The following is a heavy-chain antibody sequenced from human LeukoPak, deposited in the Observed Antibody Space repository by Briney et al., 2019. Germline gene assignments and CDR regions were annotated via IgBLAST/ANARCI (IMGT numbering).Heavy chain of an antibody. CDR3: ARGDGGLLWFGELFDP. CDR2: INHGGST. D-gene: IGHD3-10*01. V-gene: IGHV4-34*01. J-gene: IGHJ5*02. CDR1: GGSFSGYY. Sequence: RPSETLSLTCAVYGGSFSGYYWSWIRQPPGKGLEWIGEINHGGSTNYNPSLKSRVTISVDTSKNQFSLKLSPVTAADTAVYYCARGDGGLLWFGELFDPWGQGTLVTVSS.